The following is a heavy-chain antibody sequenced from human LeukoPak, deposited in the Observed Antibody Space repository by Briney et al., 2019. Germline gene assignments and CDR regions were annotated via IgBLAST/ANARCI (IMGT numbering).Heavy chain of an antibody. J-gene: IGHJ4*02. Sequence: PSETLSLTCTVSGYSISSGYYWGWIRQPPGKGLEWIGSIYHSGSTYYNPSLKSRVTISVDTSKNQFSLKLSSVPAADTAVYYCASPRGWFGELSTVDYWGQGTLVTVSS. D-gene: IGHD3-10*01. CDR1: GYSISSGYY. V-gene: IGHV4-38-2*02. CDR2: IYHSGST. CDR3: ASPRGWFGELSTVDY.